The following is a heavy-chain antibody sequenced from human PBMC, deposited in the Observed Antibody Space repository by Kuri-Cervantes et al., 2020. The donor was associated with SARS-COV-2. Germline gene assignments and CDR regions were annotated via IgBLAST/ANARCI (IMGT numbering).Heavy chain of an antibody. CDR2: IAASNGET. V-gene: IGHV1-18*01. CDR3: ATGPPVGLLINWFDP. J-gene: IGHJ5*02. D-gene: IGHD2-15*01. Sequence: ASVKVSCKASGFTFDNYGFTWVRQAPGQGLEWMGWIAASNGETNYAQKFQGRVTMTTDTATSTAYMELRSLTSDDTAVYYCATGPPVGLLINWFDPWGQGTLVTVSS. CDR1: GFTFDNYG.